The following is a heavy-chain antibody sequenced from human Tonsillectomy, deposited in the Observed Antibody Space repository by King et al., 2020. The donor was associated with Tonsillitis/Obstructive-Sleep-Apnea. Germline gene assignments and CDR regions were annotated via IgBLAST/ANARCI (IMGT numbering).Heavy chain of an antibody. CDR3: ARHGGSYEGVYYYYYYYMDV. V-gene: IGHV5-51*01. D-gene: IGHD1-26*01. Sequence: QLVQSGAEVKKPGESLKISCKGSGYRFTRYWIGWVRQMPGKGLEWMGIIYPGDSDTRDSTSFQGHDTISADKSISTAYRQWSSLKASDTAMYYCARHGGSYEGVYYYYYYYMDVWGKGTTVTVSS. CDR1: GYRFTRYW. CDR2: IYPGDSDT. J-gene: IGHJ6*03.